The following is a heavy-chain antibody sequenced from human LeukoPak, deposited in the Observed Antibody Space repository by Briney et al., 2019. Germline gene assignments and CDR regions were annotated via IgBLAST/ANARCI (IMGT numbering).Heavy chain of an antibody. Sequence: GGSLRLSCAASGFTFDDYGMSWVRQAPGKGLEWVSGINWDGGSTGYGDSVKGRSTISRDNAKNSLYLQMNSLRAEDTALYYCARHRYTTMDDAFDIWGQGTRVTVSS. CDR1: GFTFDDYG. J-gene: IGHJ3*02. V-gene: IGHV3-20*04. CDR3: ARHRYTTMDDAFDI. D-gene: IGHD5-18*01. CDR2: INWDGGST.